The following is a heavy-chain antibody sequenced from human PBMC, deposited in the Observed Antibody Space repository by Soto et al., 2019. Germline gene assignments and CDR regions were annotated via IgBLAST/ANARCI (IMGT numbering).Heavy chain of an antibody. CDR1: GFTFSSSA. CDR2: ISGSGDRT. D-gene: IGHD5-12*01. Sequence: EVQLLESGGGLVQPGGSLRLSCAASGFTFSSSALSWVRQAPGKGLEWVSGISGSGDRTYYADSVKGRFTISRDNSKNTLNLQMNSLRAEDTALYYCAKGISVYDFVRLEVWGNGTTVTVSS. CDR3: AKGISVYDFVRLEV. V-gene: IGHV3-23*01. J-gene: IGHJ6*04.